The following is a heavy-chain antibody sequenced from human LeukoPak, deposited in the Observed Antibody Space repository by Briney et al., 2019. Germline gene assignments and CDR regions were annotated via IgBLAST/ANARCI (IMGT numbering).Heavy chain of an antibody. CDR1: GFTFSNYW. V-gene: IGHV3-21*01. CDR3: ARDLSLRDDAFDI. CDR2: ISSSSSYI. J-gene: IGHJ3*02. Sequence: GGSLRLSCAASGFTFSNYWMSWVRQAPGKGLEWVSSISSSSSYIYYADSVKGRFTISRDNAKNSLYLQMNSLRAEDTAVYYCARDLSLRDDAFDIWGQGTMVTVSS.